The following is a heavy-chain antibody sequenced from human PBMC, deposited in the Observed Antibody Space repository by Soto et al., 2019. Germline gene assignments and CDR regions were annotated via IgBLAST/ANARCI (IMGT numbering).Heavy chain of an antibody. J-gene: IGHJ5*02. CDR1: GFTFSSYA. D-gene: IGHD1-26*01. Sequence: PGGSLRLSCAASGFTFSSYAMSWVRQAPGKGLEWVSVISGSGGYTYHADSVKGRFTISRDNSKNTLYLQMNSLRAEDTAVYYFEYRPAGLGAPGWFDPWGQGTLVTVSS. CDR2: ISGSGGYT. V-gene: IGHV3-23*01. CDR3: EYRPAGLGAPGWFDP.